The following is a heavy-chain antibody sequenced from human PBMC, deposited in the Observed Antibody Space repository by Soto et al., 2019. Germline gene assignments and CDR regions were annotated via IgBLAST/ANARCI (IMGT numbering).Heavy chain of an antibody. D-gene: IGHD6-13*01. CDR2: INPSGGST. J-gene: IGHJ4*02. CDR3: ARLGSRWYLFAY. V-gene: IGHV1-46*01. CDR1: AYTFTSYY. Sequence: ASVKRSCKASAYTFTSYYMHWVRHAPGQGLEWMGIINPSGGSTSYAQKFQGRVTMTRDTSTSTVYMELSSLRSEDTAVYYCARLGSRWYLFAYPGRRTLVPGSA.